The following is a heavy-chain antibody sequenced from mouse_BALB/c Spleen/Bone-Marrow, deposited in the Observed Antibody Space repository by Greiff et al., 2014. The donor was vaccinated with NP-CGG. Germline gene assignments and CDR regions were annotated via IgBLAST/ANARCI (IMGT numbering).Heavy chain of an antibody. V-gene: IGHV14-3*02. CDR2: IDPANGNT. J-gene: IGHJ2*01. CDR1: GFNIKDTY. D-gene: IGHD1-1*01. Sequence: DVQLQESGAALVKPGASVKLSCTASGFNIKDTYMHWVKQRPEQGLEWIGRIDPANGNTKYDPKFQGKATITADTSSNTAYLQLSSLTSEDTAVCYCANYYYGSYFDYWGQGTTLTVSS. CDR3: ANYYYGSYFDY.